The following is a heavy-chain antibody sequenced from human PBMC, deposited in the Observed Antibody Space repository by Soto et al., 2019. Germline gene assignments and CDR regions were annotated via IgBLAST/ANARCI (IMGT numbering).Heavy chain of an antibody. D-gene: IGHD3-3*01. CDR1: GFTFSSYA. Sequence: EVQLLESGGGLVQPGGSLRLSCAASGFTFSSYAMSWVRQAPGKGLEWVSAISGSGGSTYYADSVKGRFTISRDNSKNTLYLQMNSLRAEDTAVYYCAKAISDFWSGYYILQGDAFDIWGQGTMVTVSS. CDR2: ISGSGGST. J-gene: IGHJ3*02. CDR3: AKAISDFWSGYYILQGDAFDI. V-gene: IGHV3-23*01.